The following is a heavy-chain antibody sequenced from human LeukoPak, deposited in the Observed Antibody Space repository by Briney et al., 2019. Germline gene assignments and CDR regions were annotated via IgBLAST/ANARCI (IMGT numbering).Heavy chain of an antibody. CDR1: GDSSSSHSYF. Sequence: SETLSLTCTVSGDSSSSHSYFWGWIRQPPGKGLEWIGEINHSGSTNYNPSLKSRVTISVDTSKNQFSLKLSSVTAADTAVYYCARDYTGYSSGWSFDYWGQGTLVTVSS. V-gene: IGHV4-39*07. J-gene: IGHJ4*02. CDR2: INHSGST. CDR3: ARDYTGYSSGWSFDY. D-gene: IGHD6-19*01.